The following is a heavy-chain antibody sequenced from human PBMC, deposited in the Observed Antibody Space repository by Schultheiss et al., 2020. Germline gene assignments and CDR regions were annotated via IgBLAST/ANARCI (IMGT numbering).Heavy chain of an antibody. J-gene: IGHJ6*02. CDR1: GGSISSSSYY. Sequence: SQTLSLTCTVSGGSISSSSYYWGWIRQPPGKGLEWIGSIYYSGSTYYNPSLKSRVTISVDTSKNQFSLKLSSVTAADTAVYYCARGSIAGESYYGSDVILSYYGMDVWGQGTTVTVSS. D-gene: IGHD3-10*01. CDR3: ARGSIAGESYYGSDVILSYYGMDV. CDR2: IYYSGST. V-gene: IGHV4-39*07.